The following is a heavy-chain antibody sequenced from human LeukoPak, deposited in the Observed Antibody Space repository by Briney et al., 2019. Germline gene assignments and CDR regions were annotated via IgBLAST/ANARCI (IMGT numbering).Heavy chain of an antibody. Sequence: ASVKVSCKASVGTFSSYAISWVRQAPGQGLEWMGRIIPIFGTANYAHKFQGRVTITTDESTSTAYMELSSLRSEDTAGYCCARDRYYYDSSGATDAFDIWGQGTMATVSS. CDR1: VGTFSSYA. CDR2: IIPIFGTA. V-gene: IGHV1-69*05. CDR3: ARDRYYYDSSGATDAFDI. J-gene: IGHJ3*02. D-gene: IGHD3-22*01.